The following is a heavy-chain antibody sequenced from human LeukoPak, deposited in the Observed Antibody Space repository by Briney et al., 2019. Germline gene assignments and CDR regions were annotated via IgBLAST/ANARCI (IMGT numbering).Heavy chain of an antibody. J-gene: IGHJ4*02. Sequence: GGSLRLSCAASGFTVSNNYMNWVRQAPGKGLEWVSVIYSGGSTYYADSVEGRFTISRDNSKSTLYLQMNSLRAKDTAVYYCARGGDGYSEPYYFDYWGQGTLVTVSS. V-gene: IGHV3-53*01. CDR1: GFTVSNNY. CDR2: IYSGGST. CDR3: ARGGDGYSEPYYFDY. D-gene: IGHD5-24*01.